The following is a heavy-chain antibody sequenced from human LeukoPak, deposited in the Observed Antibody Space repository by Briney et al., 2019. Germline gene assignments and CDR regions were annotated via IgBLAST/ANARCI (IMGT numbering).Heavy chain of an antibody. D-gene: IGHD1-14*01. CDR3: AQLLDDNPIRWYFAL. J-gene: IGHJ2*01. Sequence: GGSLRLSCAASGFTFSSKWMSWVRQAPGKGLEWVANIKYDGSEKYYVDSVKGRFTISRDNAKNSLYLQMNSLRAEDTAVYYCAQLLDDNPIRWYFALWGRGTLVTVSS. CDR1: GFTFSSKW. V-gene: IGHV3-7*03. CDR2: IKYDGSEK.